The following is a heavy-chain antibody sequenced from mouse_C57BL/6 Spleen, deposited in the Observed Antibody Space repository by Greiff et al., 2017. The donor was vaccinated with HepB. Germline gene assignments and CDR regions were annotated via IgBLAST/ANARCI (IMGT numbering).Heavy chain of an antibody. V-gene: IGHV1-50*01. CDR3: ARNYGSSTFAY. J-gene: IGHJ3*01. CDR1: GYTFTSYW. CDR2: IDPSDSYT. Sequence: QVQLQQSGAELVKPGASVKLSCKASGYTFTSYWMQWVKQRPGQGLEWIGEIDPSDSYTNYNQKFKGKATLTVDTSSSTAYMQLSSLTSEDSAVYYCARNYGSSTFAYWGQGTLVTVSA. D-gene: IGHD1-1*01.